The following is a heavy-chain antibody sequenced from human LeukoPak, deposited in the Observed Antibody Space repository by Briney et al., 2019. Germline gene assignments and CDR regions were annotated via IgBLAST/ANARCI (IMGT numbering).Heavy chain of an antibody. D-gene: IGHD3-10*01. J-gene: IGHJ5*02. CDR2: ISSTSSDT. CDR3: ARDYYGSGSYGWFDP. V-gene: IGHV3-11*05. CDR1: GFTFSDYY. Sequence: AGGSLRLSCAASGFTFSDYYMTWMRQAPGKGPEWVSYISSTSSDTKYADSVKGRFTISRDNTKNSLYLQMNSLRAEDTAVYYCARDYYGSGSYGWFDPWGQGTLVTVSS.